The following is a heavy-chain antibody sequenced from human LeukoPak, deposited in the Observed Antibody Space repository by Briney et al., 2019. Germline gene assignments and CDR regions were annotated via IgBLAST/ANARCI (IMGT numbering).Heavy chain of an antibody. D-gene: IGHD3-16*02. CDR2: IYYSGST. CDR3: ARHAFEGVWGSYRYMGAFDI. J-gene: IGHJ3*02. CDR1: GGSISSYY. V-gene: IGHV4-59*08. Sequence: SETLSLTCTVSGGSISSYYWSWIRQPPGKGLEWMGYIYYSGSTNYNPSLKSRVTISVDTSKNQFSLKLSSVTAADTAVYYCARHAFEGVWGSYRYMGAFDIWGQGTMVTVSS.